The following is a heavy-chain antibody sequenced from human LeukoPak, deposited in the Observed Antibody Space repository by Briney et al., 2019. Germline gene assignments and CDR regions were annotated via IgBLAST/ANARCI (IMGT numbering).Heavy chain of an antibody. J-gene: IGHJ3*02. D-gene: IGHD6-13*01. CDR1: GYSFTSYW. CDR3: ARRWGYSSSGGAFDI. Sequence: GESLKISCKGSGYSFTSYWISWVRQMPGKGLEWMGRTDPSDSYTNYSPSFQGHVTISADKSISTAYLQWSSLKASDTAMYYCARRWGYSSSGGAFDIWGQGTMVTVSS. CDR2: TDPSDSYT. V-gene: IGHV5-10-1*01.